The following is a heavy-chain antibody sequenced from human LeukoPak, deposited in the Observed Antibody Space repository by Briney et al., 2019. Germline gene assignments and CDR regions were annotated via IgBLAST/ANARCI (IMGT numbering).Heavy chain of an antibody. J-gene: IGHJ4*02. Sequence: GGSLRLSSAASGFTFSSYAMSWVRQAPGKGLEWVSAISGSGGSTYYADSVKGRFTISRDNSKNTLYPQMNSLRAEDTAVYYCAIREGQQPYPFDYWGQGTLVTVSS. V-gene: IGHV3-23*01. D-gene: IGHD6-13*01. CDR1: GFTFSSYA. CDR3: AIREGQQPYPFDY. CDR2: ISGSGGST.